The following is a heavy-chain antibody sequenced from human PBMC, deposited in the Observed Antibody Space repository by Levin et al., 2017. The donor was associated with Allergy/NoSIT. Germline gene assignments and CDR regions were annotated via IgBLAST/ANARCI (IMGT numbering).Heavy chain of an antibody. J-gene: IGHJ4*02. D-gene: IGHD1-26*01. V-gene: IGHV3-13*01. CDR1: GFTFSSYD. CDR3: ARGSGGKYYFDY. Sequence: GGSLRLSCAASGFTFSSYDMHWVRQPTGKGLEWVSGSGTVGDTYYAGSVKGRFIISRENAKNSLYLQMNSLGADDTAVYYCARGSGGKYYFDYWGQGTLVTVSS. CDR2: SGTVGDT.